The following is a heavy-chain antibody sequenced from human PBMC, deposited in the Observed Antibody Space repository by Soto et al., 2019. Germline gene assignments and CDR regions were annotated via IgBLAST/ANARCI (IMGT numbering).Heavy chain of an antibody. D-gene: IGHD6-19*01. CDR1: GASFSEYY. CDR3: GGVAVPD. V-gene: IGHV4-34*01. Sequence: VQLQQWGAGLLKPSETLSLTCAVSGASFSEYYWSWIRQSPGKGLEWIGDINHSGSTNYNPSLRRRVAISVDGAKDQFSLKVTSVAAADTAVYYCGGVAVPDWGQGTLVTVSS. J-gene: IGHJ4*02. CDR2: INHSGST.